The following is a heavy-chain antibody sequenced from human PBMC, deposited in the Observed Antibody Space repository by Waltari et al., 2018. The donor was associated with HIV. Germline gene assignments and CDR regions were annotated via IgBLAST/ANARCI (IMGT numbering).Heavy chain of an antibody. D-gene: IGHD6-19*01. CDR1: GGSVSSYY. CDR3: ARVVSRGWLGAFDI. J-gene: IGHJ3*02. Sequence: QVQLQESGPGLVKPSETLSLTCNVSGGSVSSYYWRGIRQPAGKGLEYIGRIYTSGSTNYNPSLKGRVTMSLDTSKNQFSLKLTFVTAADTAMYYCARVVSRGWLGAFDIWGQGTMVTVSS. V-gene: IGHV4-4*07. CDR2: IYTSGST.